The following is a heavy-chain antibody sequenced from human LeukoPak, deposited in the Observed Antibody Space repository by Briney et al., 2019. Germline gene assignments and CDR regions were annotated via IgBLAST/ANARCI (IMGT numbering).Heavy chain of an antibody. D-gene: IGHD6-13*01. CDR2: IWYDGSNK. Sequence: PGRSLRVSCAASGFTFSSYGMHWVRQAPGKGLEWVAVIWYDGSNKYYADSVKGRFTISRDNSKNTLYLQMNSLRAEDTAVYYCARDGPSAAGDYWGQGTLVTVSS. CDR3: ARDGPSAAGDY. V-gene: IGHV3-33*01. J-gene: IGHJ4*02. CDR1: GFTFSSYG.